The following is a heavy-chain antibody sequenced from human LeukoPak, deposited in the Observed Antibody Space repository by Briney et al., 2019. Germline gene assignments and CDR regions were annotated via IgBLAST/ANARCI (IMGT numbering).Heavy chain of an antibody. D-gene: IGHD2-8*01. CDR1: GGSISSGSYY. V-gene: IGHV4-61*02. Sequence: PSQTLSLTCTVSGGSISSGSYYWSWIRQPAGKGLEWIGRIYTSGSTNYNPSLKSRVTISVDTSKNQFSLKLSSVTAADTAVYYCARGYEIPYYYYYYMDVWGKGTTVTVSS. CDR3: ARGYEIPYYYYYYMDV. J-gene: IGHJ6*03. CDR2: IYTSGST.